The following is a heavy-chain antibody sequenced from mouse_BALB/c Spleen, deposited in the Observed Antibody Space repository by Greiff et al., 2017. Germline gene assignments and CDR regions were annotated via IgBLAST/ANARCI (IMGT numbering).Heavy chain of an antibody. V-gene: IGHV5-6*01. D-gene: IGHD3-3*01. CDR1: GFTFSSYG. Sequence: EVQLVESGGDLVKPGGSLKLSCAAYGFTFSSYGMSWVRQTPDKRLEWVATISSGGSYTYYPDSVKGRFTISRDNAKNTLYLQMSSLKSEDTAMYYCARRDGRDYYFDYWGQGTTLTVSS. CDR2: ISSGGSYT. CDR3: ARRDGRDYYFDY. J-gene: IGHJ2*01.